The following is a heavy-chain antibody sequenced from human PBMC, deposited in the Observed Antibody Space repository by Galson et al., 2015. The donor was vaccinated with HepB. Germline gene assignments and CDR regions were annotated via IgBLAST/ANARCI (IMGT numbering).Heavy chain of an antibody. D-gene: IGHD3-10*02. CDR3: ARDGSADPNYYVAMDV. J-gene: IGHJ6*02. Sequence: SLRLSCAASGFTISNYWMNWVRQAPGKGLEWVANIKQDGSEKYYVDSVRGRFSIYRDNAKNSVYLQLNGVRHEDTALYYCARDGSADPNYYVAMDVWGQGTTVIVSS. V-gene: IGHV3-7*03. CDR1: GFTISNYW. CDR2: IKQDGSEK.